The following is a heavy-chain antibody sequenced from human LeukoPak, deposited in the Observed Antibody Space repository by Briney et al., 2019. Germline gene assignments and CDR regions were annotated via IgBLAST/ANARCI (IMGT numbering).Heavy chain of an antibody. CDR2: IWYDGSNN. CDR3: AGLPFDY. J-gene: IGHJ4*02. Sequence: GGSLRLSCVASGFTFSTYGMHWVRQAPGKGLEGVTFIWYDGSNNYYADSVKGRLTISRDNAKNSLYLQMNSLRAEDTAVYYCAGLPFDYWGQGTLVTVSS. V-gene: IGHV3-33*03. CDR1: GFTFSTYG.